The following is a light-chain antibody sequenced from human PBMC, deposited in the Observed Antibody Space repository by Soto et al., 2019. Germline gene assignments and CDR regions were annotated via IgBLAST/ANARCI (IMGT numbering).Light chain of an antibody. V-gene: IGLV2-14*01. J-gene: IGLJ1*01. CDR3: SSYITSSTLYV. Sequence: QSELTQPASVSGSPGQSITISCTGTSSDIGGYKYVSWYQQHPGKAPKLMIYEVNNRPSGVSNRFSGSKSGNTASLTISGLQAEDEADYDCSSYITSSTLYVFGTGTKLTVL. CDR1: SSDIGGYKY. CDR2: EVN.